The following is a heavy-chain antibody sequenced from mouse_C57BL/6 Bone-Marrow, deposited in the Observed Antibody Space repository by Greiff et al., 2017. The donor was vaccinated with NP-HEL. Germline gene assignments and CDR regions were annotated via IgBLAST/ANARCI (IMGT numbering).Heavy chain of an antibody. CDR1: GYTFTDYY. V-gene: IGHV1-19*01. D-gene: IGHD1-1*01. CDR3: ARDYGSLDY. Sequence: EVQGVESGPVLVKPGASVKMSCKASGYTFTDYYMNWVKQSHGKSLEWIGVLNPYNGGTSYNQKFKGKATLTVDKSSSTAYMELNSLTSEDSAVYYCARDYGSLDYWGQGTTLTVSS. CDR2: LNPYNGGT. J-gene: IGHJ2*01.